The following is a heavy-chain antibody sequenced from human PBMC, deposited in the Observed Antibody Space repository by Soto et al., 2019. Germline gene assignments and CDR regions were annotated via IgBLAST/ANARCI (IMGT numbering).Heavy chain of an antibody. D-gene: IGHD1-7*01. V-gene: IGHV3-30*18. CDR3: AKERTLYYYYGMDV. J-gene: IGHJ6*02. Sequence: GGSLRLSCAASGFTVSSYGMHWVRQAPGKGLEWVAVISYDGRNKYYADSVKGRFTISRDISKNTLYLQMNSLRAEDTAVYYCAKERTLYYYYGMDVWGQGTTVTVSS. CDR2: ISYDGRNK. CDR1: GFTVSSYG.